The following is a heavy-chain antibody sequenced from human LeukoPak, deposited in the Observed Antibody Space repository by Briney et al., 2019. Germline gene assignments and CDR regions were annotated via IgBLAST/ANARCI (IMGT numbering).Heavy chain of an antibody. V-gene: IGHV4-59*08. Sequence: SETLSLTCTVSGDSIGSYFWSWIRQPPGKGLEWIGYNSGSTNYNPSLNSRVTILLDRSKNQFSLKLSSVTAADTAIYYCARGRGYGGNYLRSFDIWGQRTMVTVSS. J-gene: IGHJ3*02. CDR3: ARGRGYGGNYLRSFDI. CDR2: NSGST. D-gene: IGHD1-26*01. CDR1: GDSIGSYF.